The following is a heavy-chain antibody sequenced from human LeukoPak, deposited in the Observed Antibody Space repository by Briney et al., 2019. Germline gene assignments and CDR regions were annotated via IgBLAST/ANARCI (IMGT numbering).Heavy chain of an antibody. CDR3: ARFGYVAAVDV. D-gene: IGHD2-15*01. V-gene: IGHV3-7*01. CDR1: GFSFSAYW. J-gene: IGHJ4*02. CDR2: INPAGSET. Sequence: GGSLRLSCAASGFSFSAYWMTWVRQVPGTGLEWVANINPAGSETYYVDPVKGRFSISRDNAKNLVYLQMNSLRAEDTAVYHCARFGYVAAVDVWGQGTPVTVSS.